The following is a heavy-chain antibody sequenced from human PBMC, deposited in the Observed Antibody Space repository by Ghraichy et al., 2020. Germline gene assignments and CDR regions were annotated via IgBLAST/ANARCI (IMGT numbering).Heavy chain of an antibody. CDR2: TSFDGGNK. D-gene: IGHD3-3*01. CDR3: ARYRYDFWSGDYFDY. V-gene: IGHV3-30-3*01. Sequence: SLRLSCAASGFTFSSYTMHWVRQAPGKGLEWVAATSFDGGNKYYAGSVMGRFTISRDNSKNTLYLQINSLRAEDTAVYYCARYRYDFWSGDYFDYWGQGTLVTVSS. CDR1: GFTFSSYT. J-gene: IGHJ4*02.